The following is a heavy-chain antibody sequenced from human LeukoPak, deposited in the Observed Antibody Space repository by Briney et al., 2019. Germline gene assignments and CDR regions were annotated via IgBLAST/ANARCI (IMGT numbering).Heavy chain of an antibody. V-gene: IGHV3-23*01. CDR1: GFTVSSNP. J-gene: IGHJ4*02. Sequence: GGSLRLSCAASGFTVSSNPISWVRQAPGRGLEWVSSISGDGATTFYADSVKGRFTMSRDNSKNTLYVQMDSLRAEDTAVYYCAKQGGGTHDYWGQGTLVTVSS. CDR3: AKQGGGTHDY. CDR2: ISGDGATT. D-gene: IGHD1-26*01.